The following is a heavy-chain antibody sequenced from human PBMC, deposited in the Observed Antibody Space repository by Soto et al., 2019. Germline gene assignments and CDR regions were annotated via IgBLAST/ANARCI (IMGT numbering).Heavy chain of an antibody. CDR3: ARGDFWSGYDAFDI. J-gene: IGHJ3*02. Sequence: ASVKVSCKASGYTFTSYDINWVRQATGQGLEWMGWMNPNSGNTGYAQKFQGRVTMTRNTSIITAYMELSSLRSEDTAVYYCARGDFWSGYDAFDIWGQGTMVTVSS. V-gene: IGHV1-8*01. D-gene: IGHD3-3*01. CDR2: MNPNSGNT. CDR1: GYTFTSYD.